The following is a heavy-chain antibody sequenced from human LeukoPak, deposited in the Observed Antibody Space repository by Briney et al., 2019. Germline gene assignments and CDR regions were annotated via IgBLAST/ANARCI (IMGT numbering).Heavy chain of an antibody. J-gene: IGHJ6*04. CDR3: AELGITMIGGV. CDR2: ISGSGGST. V-gene: IGHV3-23*01. Sequence: GGSLRLSCVVSGFTFSSYAMSWVRQAPGKGLEWVSGISGSGGSTYYADSVKGRFTISRDNAKNSLYLQMNSLRAEDTAVYYCAELGITMIGGVWGKGTTVTISS. CDR1: GFTFSSYA. D-gene: IGHD3-10*02.